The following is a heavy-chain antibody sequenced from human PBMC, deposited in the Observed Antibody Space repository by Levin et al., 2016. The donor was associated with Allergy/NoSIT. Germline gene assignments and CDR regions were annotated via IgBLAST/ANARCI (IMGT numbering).Heavy chain of an antibody. CDR3: VKDLGYWYCGGDCTDY. V-gene: IGHV3-64D*06. Sequence: WIRQPPGKGLEYVSAISSNGGSTYYADSVKGRFTISRDNSKNTLYLQMSSLRAEDTAVYYCVKDLGYWYCGGDCTDYWGQGTLVTVSS. D-gene: IGHD2-21*01. J-gene: IGHJ4*02. CDR2: ISSNGGST.